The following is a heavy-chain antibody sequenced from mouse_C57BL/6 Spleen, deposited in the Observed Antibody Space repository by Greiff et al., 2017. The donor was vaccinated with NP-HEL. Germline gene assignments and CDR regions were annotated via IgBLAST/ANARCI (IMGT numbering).Heavy chain of an antibody. CDR2: IYPGDGDT. D-gene: IGHD1-1*01. V-gene: IGHV1-82*01. CDR3: ARFTTVVALDY. J-gene: IGHJ2*01. Sequence: VQLQQSGPELVKPGASVKISCKASGYAFSSSWMNWVKQRPGKGLEWIGRIYPGDGDTNYNGKFKGKATLTADKSSSTAYMQLSSLTSEDSAVYFCARFTTVVALDYWGQGTTLTVSS. CDR1: GYAFSSSW.